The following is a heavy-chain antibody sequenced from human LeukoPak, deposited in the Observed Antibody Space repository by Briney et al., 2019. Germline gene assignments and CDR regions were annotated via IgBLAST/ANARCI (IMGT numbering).Heavy chain of an antibody. CDR2: TFSSYGTA. Sequence: GGTFSSYGTANYAQKFQGRVTITTDESTSTAYMELSSLRSEDTAVYYCAMYYYDSSGYFRFDYWGQGTLVTVSS. D-gene: IGHD3-22*01. CDR3: AMYYYDSSGYFRFDY. J-gene: IGHJ4*02. V-gene: IGHV1-69*05.